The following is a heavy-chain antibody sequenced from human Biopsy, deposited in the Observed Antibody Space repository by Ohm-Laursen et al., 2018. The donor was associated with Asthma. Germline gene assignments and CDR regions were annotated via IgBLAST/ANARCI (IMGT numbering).Heavy chain of an antibody. Sequence: STQTLTLTCTFSGFSLKIGAVGAGWIRQPPGKAPECLAVIYWIDDKYYSPSLRNSLTVSKDTSRNRVVLAMTNMEPRDTATYFCARAIRLEDFLTGSFTSYFDNWDLGTRVSVS. J-gene: IGHJ4*01. V-gene: IGHV2-5*01. CDR1: GFSLKIGAVG. CDR2: IYWIDDK. D-gene: IGHD3/OR15-3a*01. CDR3: ARAIRLEDFLTGSFTSYFDN.